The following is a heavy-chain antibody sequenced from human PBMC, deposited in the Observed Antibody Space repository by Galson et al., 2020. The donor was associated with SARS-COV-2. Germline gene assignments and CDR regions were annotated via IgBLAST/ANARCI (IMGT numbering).Heavy chain of an antibody. CDR2: INPSGGST. CDR1: GYTFTSYY. Sequence: ASVKVSCKASGYTFTSYYMHWVRQAPGQGLEWMGIINPSGGSTSYAQKFQGRVTMTRDTSISTAYMELSRLRSDDTAVYYCAIPYYYDSSVTGYFDYWGQGTLVTVSS. J-gene: IGHJ4*02. CDR3: AIPYYYDSSVTGYFDY. V-gene: IGHV1-46*01. D-gene: IGHD3-22*01.